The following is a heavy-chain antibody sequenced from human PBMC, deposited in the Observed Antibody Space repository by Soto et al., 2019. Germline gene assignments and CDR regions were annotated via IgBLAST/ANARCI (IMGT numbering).Heavy chain of an antibody. Sequence: SETLSLTCAVSGGSISSSNWWSWVRQPPGKGLEWIGEIYHSGSTNYNPSLKSRVTISVDKSKNQFSLKLSSVTAADTVVYYCASGGDSYSYGQYYFDYWGQGTLVTVSS. CDR1: GGSISSSNW. J-gene: IGHJ4*02. CDR2: IYHSGST. V-gene: IGHV4-4*02. CDR3: ASGGDSYSYGQYYFDY. D-gene: IGHD5-18*01.